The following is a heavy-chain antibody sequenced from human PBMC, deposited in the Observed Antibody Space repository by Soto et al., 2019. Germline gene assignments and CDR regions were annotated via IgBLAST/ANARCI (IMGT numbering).Heavy chain of an antibody. CDR2: ISGSGCST. D-gene: IGHD6-13*01. Sequence: EVQLLESGGGLVQPGGSLRLSCAASGFTFSSYAMSWVRQAPGKGLEWVSAISGSGCSTYYADSVKGRFTISRDNSKNTLYLQMNSLRAEDTAVYYCATYPGQQLLLFYWGQGTLVTVSS. J-gene: IGHJ4*02. V-gene: IGHV3-23*01. CDR3: ATYPGQQLLLFY. CDR1: GFTFSSYA.